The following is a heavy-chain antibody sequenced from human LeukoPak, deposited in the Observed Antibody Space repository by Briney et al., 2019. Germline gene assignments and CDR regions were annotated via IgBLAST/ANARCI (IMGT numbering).Heavy chain of an antibody. V-gene: IGHV4-59*01. J-gene: IGHJ6*03. CDR3: ARNSDSYYLYYYMDV. CDR2: IYYSGST. D-gene: IGHD1-26*01. Sequence: SETLSLTCTVSGGSISSYYWSWIRQPPGKGLEWIGYIYYSGSTNNNPSLKSRVTMSVDTSKNQFSLNLSSVTVADTAVYYCARNSDSYYLYYYMDVWGKGTTVTVS. CDR1: GGSISSYY.